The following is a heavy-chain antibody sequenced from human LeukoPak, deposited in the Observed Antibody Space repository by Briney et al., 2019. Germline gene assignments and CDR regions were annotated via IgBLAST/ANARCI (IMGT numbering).Heavy chain of an antibody. J-gene: IGHJ5*02. CDR2: TSYDESNK. Sequence: PGKSLRLSCAASGFTFSNYAMHWVRQAPGKGLEWVAVTSYDESNKYYADSVKGRFTISRDDAKNTLYLQMNSLRAEDTAVYYCARGRGPYGWFDPWGQGTLVTVSS. V-gene: IGHV3-30*04. CDR1: GFTFSNYA. CDR3: ARGRGPYGWFDP. D-gene: IGHD3-10*01.